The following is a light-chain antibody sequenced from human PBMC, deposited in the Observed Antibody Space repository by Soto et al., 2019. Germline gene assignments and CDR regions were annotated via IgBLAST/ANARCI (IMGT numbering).Light chain of an antibody. Sequence: EIVLTQSPGTLSLSPGEGATLSCRASQSVSSSYLAWYQQKPGQAPRLHIYDASSRATGIPDRFSGSGSGTDFTLTISRLEPEDFAVYYCQRYGSLPYTFGQGTKLEIK. CDR2: DAS. CDR3: QRYGSLPYT. CDR1: QSVSSSY. J-gene: IGKJ2*01. V-gene: IGKV3-20*01.